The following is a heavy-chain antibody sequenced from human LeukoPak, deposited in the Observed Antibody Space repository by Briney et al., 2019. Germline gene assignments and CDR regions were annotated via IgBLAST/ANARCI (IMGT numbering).Heavy chain of an antibody. CDR2: IKQDGSEK. CDR3: AKSGTRSSWSPRVKTYLDY. V-gene: IGHV3-7*01. Sequence: GGSLRLSCAASGFSLTTYAMGWVRQAPGKGLEWVANIKQDGSEKYYVDSVKGRFTISRDNAKNSLYLQMNSLRAEDTAVYYCAKSGTRSSWSPRVKTYLDYWGQGTLVTVSS. D-gene: IGHD6-13*01. J-gene: IGHJ4*02. CDR1: GFSLTTYA.